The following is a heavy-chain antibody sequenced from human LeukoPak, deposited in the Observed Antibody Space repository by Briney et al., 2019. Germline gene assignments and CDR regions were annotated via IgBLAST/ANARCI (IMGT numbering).Heavy chain of an antibody. Sequence: GGSLRLSCAASGFTFSSYGMHWVRQAPGKGLEWVAVISYDGSNKYYADSVKGRFTISRDNSKNTLYLQMNSLRAEDTAVYYCAKVGIRYFDWYDYWGQGTLVTVSS. CDR2: ISYDGSNK. CDR3: AKVGIRYFDWYDY. CDR1: GFTFSSYG. J-gene: IGHJ4*02. D-gene: IGHD3-9*01. V-gene: IGHV3-30*18.